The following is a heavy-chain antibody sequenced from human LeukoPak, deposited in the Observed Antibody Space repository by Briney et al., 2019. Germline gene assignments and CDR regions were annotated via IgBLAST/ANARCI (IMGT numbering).Heavy chain of an antibody. Sequence: PSETLSLTCAVSGDSISSYYWTWVRQPPGKGLDWIGYVFYSGSTNYNPSLKSRVTISVDTSKNQFSLKLSSVTAADTAVYYCARHGRDYGGNGNWFDPWGQGTLVTVSS. CDR2: VFYSGST. J-gene: IGHJ5*02. CDR1: GDSISSYY. CDR3: ARHGRDYGGNGNWFDP. D-gene: IGHD4-17*01. V-gene: IGHV4-59*08.